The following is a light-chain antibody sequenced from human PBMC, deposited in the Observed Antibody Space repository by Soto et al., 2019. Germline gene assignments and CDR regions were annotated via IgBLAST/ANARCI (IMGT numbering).Light chain of an antibody. Sequence: QSALTQPRSVSGSPGQSVTISCSGTSSDVGGYYYVTWYQQHPGEVPKVIIYDVSKRPSGVPDRFSGSKSGNTASLTISGLQADDEADYYCSSFAGRYAVFGGGTELTVL. CDR3: SSFAGRYAV. CDR1: SSDVGGYYY. V-gene: IGLV2-11*01. CDR2: DVS. J-gene: IGLJ3*02.